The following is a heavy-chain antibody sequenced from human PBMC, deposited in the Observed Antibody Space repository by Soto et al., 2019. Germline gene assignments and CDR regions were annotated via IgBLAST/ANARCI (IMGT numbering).Heavy chain of an antibody. CDR1: GGSISSGVYY. CDR3: ARIWGIAARQGPLTFDF. CDR2: IYYSGST. V-gene: IGHV4-31*03. J-gene: IGHJ4*02. D-gene: IGHD6-6*01. Sequence: SETLSLTCTVSGGSISSGVYYWSWIRQHPVKGLEWIGYIYYSGSTYYNPSLKSRVTISVDTSKNQFSLKLSSVTAADTAVYYCARIWGIAARQGPLTFDFWGQGTLVTV.